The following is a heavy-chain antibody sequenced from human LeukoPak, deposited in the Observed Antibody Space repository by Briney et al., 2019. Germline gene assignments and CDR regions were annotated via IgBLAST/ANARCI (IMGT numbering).Heavy chain of an antibody. CDR3: ARDAETKLYLHY. CDR1: GYTFTAYY. J-gene: IGHJ4*02. CDR2: FSPNSGGT. D-gene: IGHD1-1*01. V-gene: IGHV1-2*02. Sequence: GASVKVSCKASGYTFTAYYIHWVRQAPGQGLEWMGWFSPNSGGTNYAQKFQGRVTMTRDTSIRTAYMELSSLTSDDMAVYYCARDAETKLYLHYWGQGTLVTVSS.